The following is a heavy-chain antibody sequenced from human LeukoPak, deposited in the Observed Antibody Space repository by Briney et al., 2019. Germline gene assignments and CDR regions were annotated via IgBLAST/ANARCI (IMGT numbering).Heavy chain of an antibody. D-gene: IGHD3-10*01. CDR1: GYTLTRYG. CDR2: TSAYNGNT. CDR3: ARYGNYYYYMDV. Sequence: GASVKVSCKASGYTLTRYGISWVRQAPGQGLEWRGWTSAYNGNTNNAQKHQGRVTTTTDTSTSTAYMELRSLRSDDTAVYYCARYGNYYYYMDVWGKGTTVTISS. J-gene: IGHJ6*03. V-gene: IGHV1-18*01.